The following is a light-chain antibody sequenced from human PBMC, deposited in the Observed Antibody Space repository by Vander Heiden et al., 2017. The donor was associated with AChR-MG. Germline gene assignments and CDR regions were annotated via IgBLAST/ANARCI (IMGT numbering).Light chain of an antibody. CDR2: DVS. Sequence: TISCTGTSSDVGGYNYVSWYQQHPGKAPKLMMYDVSNRPSGVSNRFSGSKSGNTDSLTISGLQAEDEADDYCSSYTSSSTLVFGGGTKLTVL. J-gene: IGLJ2*01. CDR1: SSDVGGYNY. V-gene: IGLV2-14*03. CDR3: SSYTSSSTLV.